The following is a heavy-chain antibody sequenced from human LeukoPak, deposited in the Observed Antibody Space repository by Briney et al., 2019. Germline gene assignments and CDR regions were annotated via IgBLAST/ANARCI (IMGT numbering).Heavy chain of an antibody. CDR2: ITSNGGST. CDR1: GFTFSSYA. V-gene: IGHV3-64D*06. J-gene: IGHJ4*02. D-gene: IGHD2-2*01. Sequence: GGSLRLSCSASGFTFSSYAMNWVRQAPGKGLEYVSAITSNGGSTYYADSVKGRFTITRDNSKNTLYLQMSSLRAEDTAVYYCVKGRCSGSSCYGGDYWGQGTLVTVSS. CDR3: VKGRCSGSSCYGGDY.